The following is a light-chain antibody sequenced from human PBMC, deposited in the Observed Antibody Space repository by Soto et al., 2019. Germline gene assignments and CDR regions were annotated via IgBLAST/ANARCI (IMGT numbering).Light chain of an antibody. CDR2: EVS. V-gene: IGLV2-14*01. CDR3: TSYTSSSTRV. CDR1: SSDVAGYNY. Sequence: QSVLTQPASVSGSPGQSITISCTGTSSDVAGYNYVSWYQHYPGKAPKLMIYEVSNRPSGVSNRFSGSKSGNTASLTISGLQAEDEADYYCTSYTSSSTRVFGGGTKVTVL. J-gene: IGLJ3*02.